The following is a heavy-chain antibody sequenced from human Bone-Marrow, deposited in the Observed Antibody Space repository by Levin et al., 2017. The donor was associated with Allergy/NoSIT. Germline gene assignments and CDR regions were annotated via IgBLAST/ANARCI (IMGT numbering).Heavy chain of an antibody. CDR3: AKDLGYCSSTSCSNYYYYYMDV. D-gene: IGHD2-2*01. CDR2: ISGSGGST. V-gene: IGHV3-23*01. Sequence: GGSLRLSCAASGFTFSSYAMSWVRQAPGKGLEWVSAISGSGGSTYYADSVKGRFTISRDNSKNTLYLQMNSLRAEDTAVYYCAKDLGYCSSTSCSNYYYYYMDVWGKGTTVTVSS. CDR1: GFTFSSYA. J-gene: IGHJ6*03.